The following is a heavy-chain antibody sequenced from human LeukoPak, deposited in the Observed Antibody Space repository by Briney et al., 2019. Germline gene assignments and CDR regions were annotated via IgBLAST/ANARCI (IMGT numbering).Heavy chain of an antibody. V-gene: IGHV4-39*01. D-gene: IGHD3-16*01. J-gene: IGHJ4*02. CDR1: GGSISSSSYY. CDR2: IYYSGST. CDR3: ARHLSFMITFGGVISY. Sequence: SSETLSLICTVSGGSISSSSYYWGWIRQPPGKGLEWIGSIYYSGSTYYNPSLKSRVTISVDTSKNQFSLKLSSVTAADTAVYYCARHLSFMITFGGVISYWGQGTLVTVSS.